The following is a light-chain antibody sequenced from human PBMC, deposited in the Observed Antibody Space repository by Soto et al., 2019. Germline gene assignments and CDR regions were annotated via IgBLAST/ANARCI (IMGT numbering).Light chain of an antibody. V-gene: IGLV1-40*01. Sequence: QSVLTQPPSVSGAPGQRVTISCTGGRSNIGAGYDVHWYQQLPGTAPKLLIYVTNNRPSGVPDRFSGSKSDTSASLAITGLRAEDEADYYCQTYDSSLRGSIFGGGTKVTVL. CDR2: VTN. J-gene: IGLJ2*01. CDR1: RSNIGAGYD. CDR3: QTYDSSLRGSI.